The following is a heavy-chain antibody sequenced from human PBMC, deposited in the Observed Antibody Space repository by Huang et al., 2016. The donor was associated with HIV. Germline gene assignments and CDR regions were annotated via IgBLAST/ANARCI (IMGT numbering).Heavy chain of an antibody. Sequence: QVQLVQSGAEVKKPGASVKVSCKASGKTFTSYDINWVRQATGQGLEWMGCMNPNSGKTGYTQKFQGRVTMTRNTSMSTAYMELSGLRSEDTAVYYCARGYCSGGTCYLYFDYWGQGTLVTVS. V-gene: IGHV1-8*01. CDR2: MNPNSGKT. CDR3: ARGYCSGGTCYLYFDY. CDR1: GKTFTSYD. D-gene: IGHD2-15*01. J-gene: IGHJ4*02.